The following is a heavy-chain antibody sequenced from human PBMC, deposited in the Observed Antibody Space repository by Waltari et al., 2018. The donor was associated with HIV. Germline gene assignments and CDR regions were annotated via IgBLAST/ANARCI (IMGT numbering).Heavy chain of an antibody. Sequence: EVQLLQSGGGLAQPGGSLRLSCAASGFTFSSTAMTWVRQAPGKGLKWVSSISGSGGSSFFADSGKGRLTISRDNSKNTVFLQMNSLTVEDTAVYVCAKGDWNYFFDSWGQGTLVTVSS. CDR3: AKGDWNYFFDS. J-gene: IGHJ4*02. CDR1: GFTFSSTA. D-gene: IGHD1-7*01. V-gene: IGHV3-23*01. CDR2: ISGSGGSS.